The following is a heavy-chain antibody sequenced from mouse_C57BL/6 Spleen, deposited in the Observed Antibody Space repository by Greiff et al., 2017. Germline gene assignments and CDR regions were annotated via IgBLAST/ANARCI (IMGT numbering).Heavy chain of an antibody. D-gene: IGHD2-2*01. CDR3: ARLKIGYDWYFEV. J-gene: IGHJ1*03. V-gene: IGHV1-82*01. Sequence: VQLQQSGPELVKPGASVKISCKASGYAFSSSWMNWVKQRPGKGLEWIGRIYPGDGDTNYNGKFKGKATLTADKSSSTAYMQLSSLTSEDSAVYFGARLKIGYDWYFEVWGTGTTVTVSS. CDR1: GYAFSSSW. CDR2: IYPGDGDT.